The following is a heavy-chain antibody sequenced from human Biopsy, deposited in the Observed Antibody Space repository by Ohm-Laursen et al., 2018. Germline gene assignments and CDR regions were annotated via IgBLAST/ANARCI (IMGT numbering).Heavy chain of an antibody. CDR3: ATKLTGYFHH. CDR1: GYTFTSYG. J-gene: IGHJ1*01. D-gene: IGHD3-9*01. Sequence: SVKVSCKASGYTFTSYGISWVRQAPGQGLEWLGGNIPILGTGNYAQKFQDRVTVAADTSTSTATMELRSLRSDDTAVYYCATKLTGYFHHWGQGTLVIVSS. CDR2: NIPILGTG. V-gene: IGHV1-69*06.